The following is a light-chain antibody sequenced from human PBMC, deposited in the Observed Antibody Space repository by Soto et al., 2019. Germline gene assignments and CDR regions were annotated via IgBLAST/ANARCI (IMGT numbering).Light chain of an antibody. CDR1: SSDVGGYNY. CDR2: EVS. V-gene: IGLV2-14*01. CDR3: CSFAGNYIYV. Sequence: QSVLTQPASVSGSPGQSITISCTGTSSDVGGYNYVSWYQQHPGKAPKLMIYEVSNRPSGVSNRFSGSKSGNTASLTISGLQADDEADYSCCSFAGNYIYVFGSGTKVTVL. J-gene: IGLJ1*01.